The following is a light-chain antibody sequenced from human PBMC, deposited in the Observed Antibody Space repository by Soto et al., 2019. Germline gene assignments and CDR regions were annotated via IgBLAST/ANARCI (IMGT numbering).Light chain of an antibody. CDR1: QSVSSSY. Sequence: EIVFTQSPGTLSLSPEGRATLSCRASQSVSSSYLAWYQQKPGQAPRLLIYDASNRATGIPARFSGSGSGTDFTLTVSSLEPEDFAVYYCQQRSNWPGTFGQGTKVDIK. CDR3: QQRSNWPGT. J-gene: IGKJ1*01. V-gene: IGKV3-11*01. CDR2: DAS.